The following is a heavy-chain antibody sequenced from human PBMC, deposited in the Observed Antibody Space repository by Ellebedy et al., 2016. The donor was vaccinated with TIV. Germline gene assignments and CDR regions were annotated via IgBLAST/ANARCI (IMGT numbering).Heavy chain of an antibody. J-gene: IGHJ4*02. Sequence: GESLKISXAASGFTFSNAWMSWVRQAPGKGLEWVGRIKSKTDGGTTDYAAPVKGRFTISRDDSKNTLYLQMNSLKTEDTAVYYCTLLGDFWSGHRDYWGQGTLVTVSS. D-gene: IGHD3-3*01. CDR3: TLLGDFWSGHRDY. CDR2: IKSKTDGGTT. CDR1: GFTFSNAW. V-gene: IGHV3-15*01.